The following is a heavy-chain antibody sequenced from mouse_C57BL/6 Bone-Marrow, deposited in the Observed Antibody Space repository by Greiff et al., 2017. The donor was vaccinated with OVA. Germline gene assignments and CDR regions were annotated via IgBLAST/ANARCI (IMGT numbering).Heavy chain of an antibody. CDR1: GFTFSSYG. J-gene: IGHJ3*01. CDR2: ISSGGSYP. D-gene: IGHD1-1*01. CDR3: ARNYGSAWFAY. Sequence: EVHLVESGGDLVKPGGSLKLSCAASGFTFSSYGMSWVRPTPDKRLEWVATISSGGSYPYYPDSVKGRFTISRDNAKNTLYLQMSSLKSEDTAMYYCARNYGSAWFAYWGQGTLVTVSA. V-gene: IGHV5-6*01.